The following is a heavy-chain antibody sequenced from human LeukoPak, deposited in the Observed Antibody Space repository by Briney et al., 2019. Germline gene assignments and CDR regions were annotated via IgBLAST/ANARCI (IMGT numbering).Heavy chain of an antibody. J-gene: IGHJ4*02. Sequence: GGSLRLSCAASGFTFSDYYMSWIRQAPGKGLEWVSYISSSGSTIYYAGSVKGRFTISRDNAKNSLYLQMNSLRAEDTAVYYCARETGIAAAASYIDYWGQGTLVTVSS. CDR3: ARETGIAAAASYIDY. CDR2: ISSSGSTI. V-gene: IGHV3-11*04. D-gene: IGHD6-13*01. CDR1: GFTFSDYY.